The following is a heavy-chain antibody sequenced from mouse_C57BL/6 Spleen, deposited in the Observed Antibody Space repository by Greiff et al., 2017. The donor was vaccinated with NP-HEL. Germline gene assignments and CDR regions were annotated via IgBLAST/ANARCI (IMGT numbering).Heavy chain of an antibody. D-gene: IGHD2-5*01. Sequence: EVKLMESGGGLVKPGGSLKLSCAASGFTFSSYAMSWVRQTPEKRLEWVATISDGGSYTYYPDNVKGRFTISRDNAKNNLYLQMSHLKSEDTAMYYCARDYSNSAWFAYWGQGTLVTVSA. CDR3: ARDYSNSAWFAY. J-gene: IGHJ3*01. V-gene: IGHV5-4*01. CDR2: ISDGGSYT. CDR1: GFTFSSYA.